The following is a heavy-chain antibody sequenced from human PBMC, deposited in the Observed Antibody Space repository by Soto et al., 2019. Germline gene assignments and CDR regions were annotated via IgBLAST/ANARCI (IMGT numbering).Heavy chain of an antibody. CDR2: INHSGST. Sequence: LSLTCAVYGGSFSGYYCSWIRQPPWKGLEWIGEINHSGSTNYNPSLKSRVTISVDTSKNQFSLKLSSVTAADTAVYYCARVLSYGSGSYYNPHYYYYGMDVWGQGTTVTVSS. J-gene: IGHJ6*02. D-gene: IGHD3-10*01. CDR1: GGSFSGYY. CDR3: ARVLSYGSGSYYNPHYYYYGMDV. V-gene: IGHV4-34*01.